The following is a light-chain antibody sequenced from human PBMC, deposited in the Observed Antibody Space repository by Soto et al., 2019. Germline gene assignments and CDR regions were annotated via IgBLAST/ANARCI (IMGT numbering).Light chain of an antibody. CDR1: QSISDT. Sequence: VLTQSPATLSVSPGGRATLSCRASQSISDTLAWYQQKPGQAPRLLIHGASTRATGFPARFSGSGSGTDFTLTISSLQSEDFAVYYCQQYNNWPWTFGQGTKVDIK. CDR3: QQYNNWPWT. J-gene: IGKJ1*01. CDR2: GAS. V-gene: IGKV3-15*01.